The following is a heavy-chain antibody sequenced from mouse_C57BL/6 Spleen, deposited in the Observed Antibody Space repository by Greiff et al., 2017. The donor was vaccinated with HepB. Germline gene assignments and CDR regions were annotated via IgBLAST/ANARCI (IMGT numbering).Heavy chain of an antibody. D-gene: IGHD1-1*01. J-gene: IGHJ1*03. Sequence: VQLQQSGPGLVQPSQSLSITCTVSGFSLTSSGVHWVRQSPGKGLEWLGVIWSGGSTDYNAAFISRLSISKDNSKSQVFFKMNSLQADDTAIYYCARGGITTVVAPWYFDVWGTGTTVTVSS. CDR1: GFSLTSSG. CDR3: ARGGITTVVAPWYFDV. V-gene: IGHV2-2*01. CDR2: IWSGGST.